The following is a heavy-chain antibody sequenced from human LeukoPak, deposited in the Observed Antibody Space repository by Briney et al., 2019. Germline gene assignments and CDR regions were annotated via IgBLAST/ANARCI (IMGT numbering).Heavy chain of an antibody. V-gene: IGHV4-34*01. Sequence: SETLSLTCAVYGGSFSGYYWSWIRQPPGKGLEWIGEINHSGSTNYNPSLKSRVTISVDTSKNQFSLKLSSVTAADTAVCYCARGLLIRVIFFDYWGQGTLVTVSS. D-gene: IGHD3-10*01. J-gene: IGHJ4*02. CDR2: INHSGST. CDR3: ARGLLIRVIFFDY. CDR1: GGSFSGYY.